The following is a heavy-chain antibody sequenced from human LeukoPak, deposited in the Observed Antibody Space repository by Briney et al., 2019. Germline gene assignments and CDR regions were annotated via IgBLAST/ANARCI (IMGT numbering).Heavy chain of an antibody. CDR2: ITRSGNTT. J-gene: IGHJ6*02. CDR1: GFTFSTYE. CDR3: ARSLYSSRSEWFYYNGLDV. Sequence: GVSLRLLCAASGFTFSTYEMNWVRQAPGEGLEWISYITRSGNTTYYAVSVKGRITTTRDNARNSLSLQMNSLRAGETSLYYCARSLYSSRSEWFYYNGLDVWGQGTAVTGSS. V-gene: IGHV3-48*03. D-gene: IGHD3-3*01.